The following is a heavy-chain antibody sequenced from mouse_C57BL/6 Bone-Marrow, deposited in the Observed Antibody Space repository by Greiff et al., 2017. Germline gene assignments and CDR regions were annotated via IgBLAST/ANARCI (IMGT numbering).Heavy chain of an antibody. CDR2: IDPEDGET. J-gene: IGHJ3*01. CDR1: GFNIKDYY. D-gene: IGHD2-4*01. V-gene: IGHV14-2*01. Sequence: VQLQQSGAELVKPGASVKLSCTASGFNIKDYYMHWVKQRTEQGLEWIGRIDPEDGETKYAPKFQGKATITADPSSNPAYLQLSSLTSEDTAVYYCAPTPIYYDDGWFAYWGQGTLVTVSA. CDR3: APTPIYYDDGWFAY.